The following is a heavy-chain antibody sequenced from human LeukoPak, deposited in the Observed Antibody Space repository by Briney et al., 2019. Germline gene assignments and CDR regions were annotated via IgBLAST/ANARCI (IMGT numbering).Heavy chain of an antibody. D-gene: IGHD3-10*01. J-gene: IGHJ5*02. CDR2: KYYSGST. Sequence: SETLSLTCAVYGGSFSGYYWGWLRQPPGKGVEWIGSKYYSGSTYYNPSLKSRVTISVDTSKNQFSLTLSSVTAADTAVYYCARRYYGSGSYSLDPWGQGTLVTVSS. V-gene: IGHV4-39*01. CDR1: GGSFSGYY. CDR3: ARRYYGSGSYSLDP.